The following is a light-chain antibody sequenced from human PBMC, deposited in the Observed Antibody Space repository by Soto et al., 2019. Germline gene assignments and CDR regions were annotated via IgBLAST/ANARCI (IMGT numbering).Light chain of an antibody. CDR3: QQFYNVPQT. CDR1: QSVLFTSNNRNY. CDR2: WAS. V-gene: IGKV4-1*01. J-gene: IGKJ2*01. Sequence: DIVMTQSPDSLAVSLGERATINCKSSQSVLFTSNNRNYMSWYQQKPGQSPALIIYWASTRESGVPDRFSGSGSGTTFTLTINNVQAEEVAVYYCQQFYNVPQTFGQGTKLEIK.